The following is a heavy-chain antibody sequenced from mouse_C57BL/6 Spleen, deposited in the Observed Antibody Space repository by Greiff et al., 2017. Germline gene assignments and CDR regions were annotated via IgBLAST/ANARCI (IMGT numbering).Heavy chain of an antibody. Sequence: QVQLQQPGAELVKPGASVKVSCKASGYTFTSYWMHWVKQRPGQGLEWIGRIHPSDSETHYNQKFKDKATLTVDKSSSTAYMQLSSLTSEDSAVYYCASHYGSSYWYLDVWGTGTTVTVSS. D-gene: IGHD1-1*01. CDR1: GYTFTSYW. CDR2: IHPSDSET. CDR3: ASHYGSSYWYLDV. V-gene: IGHV1-74*01. J-gene: IGHJ1*03.